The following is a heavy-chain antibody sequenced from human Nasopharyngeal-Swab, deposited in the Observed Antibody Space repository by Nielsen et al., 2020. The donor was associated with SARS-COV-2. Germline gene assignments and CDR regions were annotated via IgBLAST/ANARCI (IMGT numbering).Heavy chain of an antibody. J-gene: IGHJ6*02. Sequence: SEPLSLTCTVSGGSVSSGSYYWSWIRQPPGKGLEWIGYIYYSGSTNYNPSLKSRVTISVDTSKNQFSLKLSSVTAADTAVYYCAREGFAITIFGVVTRYGIDVWGQGTTVTVSS. CDR2: IYYSGST. CDR1: GGSVSSGSYY. D-gene: IGHD3-3*01. V-gene: IGHV4-61*01. CDR3: AREGFAITIFGVVTRYGIDV.